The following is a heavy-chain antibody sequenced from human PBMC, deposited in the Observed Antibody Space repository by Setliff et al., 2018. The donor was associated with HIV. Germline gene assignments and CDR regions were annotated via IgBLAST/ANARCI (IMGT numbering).Heavy chain of an antibody. CDR2: INPGNGNT. D-gene: IGHD2-21*02. CDR1: GYTFINYG. V-gene: IGHV1-3*01. CDR3: AREPIGGDDAFDI. Sequence: ASVKVSCKASGYTFINYGISWVRQAPGQGLEWMGWINPGNGNTRYSQKFQGRVTITRDTSATTAYMELSSLRSEDTAIFYCAREPIGGDDAFDIWGQGTMVAVSS. J-gene: IGHJ3*02.